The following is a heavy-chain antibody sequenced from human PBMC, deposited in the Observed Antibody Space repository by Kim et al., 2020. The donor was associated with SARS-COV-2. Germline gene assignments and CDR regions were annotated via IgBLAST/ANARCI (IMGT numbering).Heavy chain of an antibody. CDR2: I. V-gene: IGHV3-48*02. D-gene: IGHD6-13*01. CDR3: ARDPNSSKEDY. J-gene: IGHJ4*02. Sequence: IDDADAVKGRFTISRDKAKNSLYLQMNSLRDEDTAVYYCARDPNSSKEDYWGQGTLVTVSS.